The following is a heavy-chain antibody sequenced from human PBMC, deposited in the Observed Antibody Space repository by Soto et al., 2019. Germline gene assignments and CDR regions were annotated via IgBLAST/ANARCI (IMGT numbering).Heavy chain of an antibody. CDR1: GGSISSGGYS. J-gene: IGHJ4*02. CDR2: IYHSGST. CDR3: ARGGESGYYFDY. Sequence: SATLSLTCAVSGGSISSGGYSWSWIRQPPGKGLEWIGYIYHSGSTYYNPSLKSRVTISVDRSKNQFSLKLSSVTAADTAVYYCARGGESGYYFDYWGQGTLVTVS. D-gene: IGHD3-3*01. V-gene: IGHV4-30-2*01.